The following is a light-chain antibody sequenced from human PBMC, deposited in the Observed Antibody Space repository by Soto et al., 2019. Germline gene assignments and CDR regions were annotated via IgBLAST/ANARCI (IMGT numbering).Light chain of an antibody. CDR3: SSYRSGSVVL. Sequence: QSALTQPASVSGSPGQSITISCTGTSSDVGGYNYVSWYQQHPGKAPKLVIYGVSYRPSGVSARFSGSKFQNTASLTISGLQAEDEADYYCSSYRSGSVVLFGGGTKSPS. J-gene: IGLJ3*02. CDR1: SSDVGGYNY. V-gene: IGLV2-14*01. CDR2: GVS.